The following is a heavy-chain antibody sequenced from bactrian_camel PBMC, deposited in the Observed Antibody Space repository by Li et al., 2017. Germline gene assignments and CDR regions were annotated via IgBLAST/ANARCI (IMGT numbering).Heavy chain of an antibody. D-gene: IGHD3*01. J-gene: IGHJ4*01. CDR1: GYTVSRHC. V-gene: IGHV3S53*01. CDR2: IDTDGST. Sequence: HVQLVESGGGSVQAGGSLRLSCAASGYTVSRHCMARFRQAPGKEREGVAAIDTDGSTSYADSVKGRFTISRDNAKDTLYLQMNSLKIEDTAVYYCALGSSRQATMTARGKGTQVTVS.